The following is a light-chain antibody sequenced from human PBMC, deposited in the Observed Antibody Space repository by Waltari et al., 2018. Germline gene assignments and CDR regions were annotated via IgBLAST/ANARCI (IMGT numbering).Light chain of an antibody. CDR2: AAS. V-gene: IGKV3-20*01. CDR3: QQYGSFPLT. CDR1: QTVISNY. J-gene: IGKJ4*01. Sequence: IVLTQSPGTLSLSPGERATLSCRASQTVISNYLAWYQQKPGQSPRILIYAASSRAGGSPDRFSGSGSGTDFTLTISRLEPEDFAVYYCQQYGSFPLTFGGGTKVEIK.